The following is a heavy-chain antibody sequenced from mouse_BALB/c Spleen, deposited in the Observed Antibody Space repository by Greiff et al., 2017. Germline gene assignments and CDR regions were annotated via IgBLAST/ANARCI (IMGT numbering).Heavy chain of an antibody. J-gene: IGHJ4*01. D-gene: IGHD1-1*01. CDR2: ISSGGST. CDR1: GFTFSSYG. CDR3: ARGGGYYYGSSGYAMDY. V-gene: IGHV5-6-5*01. Sequence: EVKLMESGGDLVKPGGSLKLSCAASGFTFSSYGMSWVRQTPDKRLEWVATISSGGSTYYPDSVKGRFTISRDNARNILYLQMSSLRSEDTAMYYCARGGGYYYGSSGYAMDYWGQGTSVTVSS.